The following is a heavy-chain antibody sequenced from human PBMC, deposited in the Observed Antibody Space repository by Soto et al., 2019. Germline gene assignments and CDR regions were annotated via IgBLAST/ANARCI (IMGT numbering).Heavy chain of an antibody. CDR1: GFTISGKKY. Sequence: TGGSLRLSCAAFGFTISGKKYVAWVRQAPGKGLEWVSALYDLDGSFYAASVKGRVTTSSDSSKTTVYLQMNDLRPDDTAVYYCATWHEREHAYDVWGQGTTVTVSS. CDR3: ATWHEREHAYDV. V-gene: IGHV3-53*01. J-gene: IGHJ3*01. D-gene: IGHD1-1*01. CDR2: LYDLDGS.